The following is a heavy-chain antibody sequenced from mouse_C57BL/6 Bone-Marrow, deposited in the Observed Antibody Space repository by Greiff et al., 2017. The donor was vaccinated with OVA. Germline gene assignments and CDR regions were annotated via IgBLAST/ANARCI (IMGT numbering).Heavy chain of an antibody. Sequence: QVQLQQSGPELVKPGASVKISCKASGYAFSSSWMNWVKQRPGKGLEWIGRIYPGDGDTNYNGKFKGKATLTADKSSSTAYMQLSSLTSEDSAVYFCARGPGTGYFDVWGTGTTVTVSS. CDR3: ARGPGTGYFDV. J-gene: IGHJ1*03. D-gene: IGHD4-1*01. CDR1: GYAFSSSW. CDR2: IYPGDGDT. V-gene: IGHV1-82*01.